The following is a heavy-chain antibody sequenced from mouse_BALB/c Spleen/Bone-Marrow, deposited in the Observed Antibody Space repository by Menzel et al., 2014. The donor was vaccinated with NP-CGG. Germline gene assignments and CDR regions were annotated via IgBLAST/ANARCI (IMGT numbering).Heavy chain of an antibody. D-gene: IGHD1-1*01. J-gene: IGHJ2*01. CDR1: GFDFSRYW. Sequence: EVKVEESGGGLVQPGGSLKLSCAASGFDFSRYWMSWVRQAPGKGLEWIGEINPDSSTINYTPSLKDKFIISRDNAKNTLALQMSRVRSEDAGLYYCARCGYYGFLHYWGQGTTLTVSS. CDR2: INPDSSTI. V-gene: IGHV4-1*02. CDR3: ARCGYYGFLHY.